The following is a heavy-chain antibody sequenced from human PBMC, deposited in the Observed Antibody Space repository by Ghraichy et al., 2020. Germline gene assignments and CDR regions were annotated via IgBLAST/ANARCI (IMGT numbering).Heavy chain of an antibody. Sequence: GGSLRLSCAASGFILSSDWMHWVRQVPGKGLVWVSHINPDGTITNYVDSVKGRFTISRDIAKNTLYLQMTSLTVYDTALSYCTKGGSTALGDWGQGTLVTVSS. V-gene: IGHV3-74*01. CDR1: GFILSSDW. CDR2: INPDGTIT. J-gene: IGHJ4*02. D-gene: IGHD2-21*02. CDR3: TKGGSTALGD.